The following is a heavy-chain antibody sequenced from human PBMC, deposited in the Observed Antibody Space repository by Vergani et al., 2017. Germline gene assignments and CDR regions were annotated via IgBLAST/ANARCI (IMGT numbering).Heavy chain of an antibody. J-gene: IGHJ6*02. D-gene: IGHD6-13*01. CDR3: ARMCCPIGYSSCCHLYYYCGMDV. V-gene: IGHV2-26*01. CDR2: IFSNDEK. Sequence: QVTLKESGPVLVKPTETLTLTCTVSGFSLSNARMGVSWIRQPPGKALEWLAHIFSNDEKSYSTSLKSRLTISNDTSKSQVVLTMTSMDPVDTATYYCARMCCPIGYSSCCHLYYYCGMDVWGQGTTVTVSS. CDR1: GFSLSNARMG.